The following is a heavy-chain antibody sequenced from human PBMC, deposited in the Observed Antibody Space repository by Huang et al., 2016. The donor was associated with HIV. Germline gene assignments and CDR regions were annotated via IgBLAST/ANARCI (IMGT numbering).Heavy chain of an antibody. CDR1: GGSFSGYY. V-gene: IGHV4-34*01. Sequence: QVQLHQWGAGLLKPSETLSLTCAVYGGSFSGYYWGWIRQPPGKGLEWIGEITHSGSTNYNPSRKSRVTISEETSKNQCSLKLSSVTAADTAVYYCARAPHYGSGSYYYWGQGTLVTVSS. D-gene: IGHD3-10*01. J-gene: IGHJ4*02. CDR3: ARAPHYGSGSYYY. CDR2: ITHSGST.